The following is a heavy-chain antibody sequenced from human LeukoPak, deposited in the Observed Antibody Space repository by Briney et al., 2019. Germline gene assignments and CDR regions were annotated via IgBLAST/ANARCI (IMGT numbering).Heavy chain of an antibody. CDR2: ISSSSSTI. CDR1: GFNVIDAW. V-gene: IGHV3-48*01. D-gene: IGHD2-8*01. Sequence: GGSRRLSCAVSGFNVIDAWMNWVRQAPGKGLEWVSYISSSSSTIYYADSVKGRFTISRDNAKNSLYLQMNSLRAEDTAVYYCASSRGLMGYYYYYYMDVWGKGTTVTVSS. CDR3: ASSRGLMGYYYYYYMDV. J-gene: IGHJ6*03.